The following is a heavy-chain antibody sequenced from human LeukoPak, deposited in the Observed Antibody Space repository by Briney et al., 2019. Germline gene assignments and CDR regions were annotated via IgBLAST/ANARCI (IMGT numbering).Heavy chain of an antibody. V-gene: IGHV4-59*01. J-gene: IGHJ4*02. D-gene: IGHD3-3*01. CDR2: IYYSGST. CDR1: GGSISSYY. CDR3: AREGGFYRPLDY. Sequence: SETLSLTCTVSGGSISSYYWSWIRQPPGKGLEWIGYIYYSGSTNYNPSLKSRVTISVHTSKNQFSLKLSSVTAADTAVYYCAREGGFYRPLDYTGQGTLVTVSS.